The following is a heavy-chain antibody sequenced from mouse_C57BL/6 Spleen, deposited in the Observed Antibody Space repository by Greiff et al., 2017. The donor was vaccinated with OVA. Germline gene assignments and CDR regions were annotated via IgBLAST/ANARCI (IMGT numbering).Heavy chain of an antibody. D-gene: IGHD2-4*01. CDR1: GFHIKNTY. J-gene: IGHJ4*01. CDR3: ASRLDYAMDY. V-gene: IGHV14-3*01. CDR2: IDPANGNT. Sequence: VQLQQSVAELVRPGASVKLSCTASGFHIKNTYMHWVKQRPEQGLELIGRIDPANGNTKYAPKFQGKATITADTSSTTAYLQLSSLTSEDTAIYYCASRLDYAMDYWGQGTSVTVSS.